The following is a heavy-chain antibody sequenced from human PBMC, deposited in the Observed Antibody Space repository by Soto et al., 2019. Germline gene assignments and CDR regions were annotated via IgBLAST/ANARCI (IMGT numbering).Heavy chain of an antibody. J-gene: IGHJ4*02. CDR2: IDSDDGKT. D-gene: IGHD6-25*01. Sequence: VQLLESGGGLIQPGGSLRLSCVSSGFTFSPYAMNWVRQGPGTGLEWVAVIDSDDGKTYYANAVKGRFSISRDNSKNTLFLQMNSLGGEDTATYYCVTAGYTSGLLWGQGTLVTV. V-gene: IGHV3-23*01. CDR1: GFTFSPYA. CDR3: VTAGYTSGLL.